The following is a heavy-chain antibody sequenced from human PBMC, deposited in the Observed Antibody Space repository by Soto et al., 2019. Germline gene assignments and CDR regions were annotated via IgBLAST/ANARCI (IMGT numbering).Heavy chain of an antibody. CDR3: VRDPQYTDSSGYYVSSGTFHY. J-gene: IGHJ4*02. V-gene: IGHV4-31*03. D-gene: IGHD3-22*01. Sequence: SETLSLTCTVSGGSISSGGYYWNWIRQHPGKGLEWIGYSYFSGNTYYNPSLKSRVTISVDTSKNQFSLRLSSVTAADTAVYYCVRDPQYTDSSGYYVSSGTFHYWGQAILLTVYS. CDR2: SYFSGNT. CDR1: GGSISSGGYY.